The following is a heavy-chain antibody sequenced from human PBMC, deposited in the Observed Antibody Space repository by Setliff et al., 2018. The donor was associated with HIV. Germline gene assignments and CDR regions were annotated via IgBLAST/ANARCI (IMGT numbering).Heavy chain of an antibody. Sequence: GGSLRLSCAASGFTFSTYTMNWVRQAPGKGLEWVSSISSSGSYIYYAGSLKGRFTISRDNARNSLYLEVNTLRAEDTALYYCARSRSTRDAFDTWGQGTMVTVSS. CDR3: ARSRSTRDAFDT. CDR2: ISSSGSYI. D-gene: IGHD2-2*01. V-gene: IGHV3-21*01. CDR1: GFTFSTYT. J-gene: IGHJ3*02.